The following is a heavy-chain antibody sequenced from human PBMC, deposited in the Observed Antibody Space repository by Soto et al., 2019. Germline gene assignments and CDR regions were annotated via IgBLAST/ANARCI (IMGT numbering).Heavy chain of an antibody. CDR2: IYYSGST. CDR1: GGSISSYY. CDR3: ARGGGGFTNGVCPDYNYYSSGMDV. J-gene: IGHJ6*02. Sequence: SETLSLTCTVSGGSISSYYWSWIRQPPGKGLEWIGYIYYSGSTNYNPSLKSRVTISVDTSKNQFSLKLSSVTAADTAVYYCARGGGGFTNGVCPDYNYYSSGMDVGGQGPRVTVSS. D-gene: IGHD2-8*01. V-gene: IGHV4-59*13.